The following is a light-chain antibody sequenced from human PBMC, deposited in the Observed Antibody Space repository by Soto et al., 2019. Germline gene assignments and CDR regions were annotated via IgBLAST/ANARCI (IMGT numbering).Light chain of an antibody. Sequence: DFQLTQIQASLSAFVGDRVTITCRASQNIFSYLSWYQHKPGKAPKLLIYAASSLQSGLPSRFRGSGSGTEFTLTISSLQPEDSATYYCRQRKSYPLLTFGQGTKLDIK. CDR3: RQRKSYPLLT. V-gene: IGKV1-9*01. CDR1: QNIFSY. CDR2: AAS. J-gene: IGKJ1*01.